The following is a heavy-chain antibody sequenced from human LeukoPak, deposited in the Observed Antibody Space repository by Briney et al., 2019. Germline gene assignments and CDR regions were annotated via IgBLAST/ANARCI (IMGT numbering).Heavy chain of an antibody. CDR2: INHSGST. CDR1: GGSFSGYY. Sequence: SSEALPLTCAVYGGSFSGYYWSWIRQPPGKGLEWIGEINHSGSTNYNPSLKSRVTISVDTSKNQFSLKLSSVTAADTAVYYCARLARKIIRYYFDYWGQGTLVTVSS. V-gene: IGHV4-34*01. J-gene: IGHJ4*02. CDR3: ARLARKIIRYYFDY.